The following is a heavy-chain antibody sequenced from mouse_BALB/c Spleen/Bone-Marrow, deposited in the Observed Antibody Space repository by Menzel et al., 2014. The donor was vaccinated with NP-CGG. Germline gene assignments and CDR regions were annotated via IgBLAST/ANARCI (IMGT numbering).Heavy chain of an antibody. J-gene: IGHJ2*01. CDR2: IYPGDGDT. D-gene: IGHD1-2*01. CDR1: GYAFSAYW. CDR3: TRSTATFDY. Sequence: QVQLQQSGAELVRPGSSVKISCKASGYAFSAYWMNWVKQRPGQGLEWIGQIYPGDGDTNYNRKFKGKATLTADKSSSTAYMQLSSLTSEDSAVYFCTRSTATFDYWGQGTTLTVSS. V-gene: IGHV1-80*01.